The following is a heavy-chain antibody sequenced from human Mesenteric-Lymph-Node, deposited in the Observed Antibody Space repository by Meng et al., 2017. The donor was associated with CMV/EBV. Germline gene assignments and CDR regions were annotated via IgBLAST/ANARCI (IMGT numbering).Heavy chain of an antibody. CDR2: ISTYNGDT. CDR1: GYTFTNFG. Sequence: ASVKVSCKVSGYTFTNFGISWVRQAPGQGLEWMGWISTYNGDTKHAQKVQGRATMTTDTSTGTAYMELRSLRSDDTAVYYCARENGDVSFLDYWGQGTLVTVSS. V-gene: IGHV1-18*01. J-gene: IGHJ4*02. D-gene: IGHD7-27*01. CDR3: ARENGDVSFLDY.